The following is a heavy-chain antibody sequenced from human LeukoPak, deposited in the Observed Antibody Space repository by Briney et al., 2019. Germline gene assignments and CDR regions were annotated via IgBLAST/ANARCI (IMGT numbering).Heavy chain of an antibody. D-gene: IGHD4-17*01. Sequence: GGSLRLSCVASGFTFSSYTMNWVRQAPGQGLGWVSTLRSTDSATFYVASVRGRFTISRDNSKNTLYLQMNSLRDDDTAVYYCVRDDYGDAGPLFDYWGQGALVTVSS. J-gene: IGHJ4*02. V-gene: IGHV3-23*01. CDR2: LRSTDSAT. CDR1: GFTFSSYT. CDR3: VRDDYGDAGPLFDY.